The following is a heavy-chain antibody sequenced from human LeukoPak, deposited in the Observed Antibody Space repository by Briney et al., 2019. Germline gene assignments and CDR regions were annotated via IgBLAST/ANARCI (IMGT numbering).Heavy chain of an antibody. V-gene: IGHV4-34*01. D-gene: IGHD3-9*01. CDR2: INHSGST. Sequence: SETLSFTCAGDGGSFSGYYWNWSRKRPGKGLEWLGEINHSGSTNYNPSLKSRVTISVDTSKNQFSLKLSSATAADTAVYYCARRPIYDILTGYSNYYYYGMDVWGQGTTVTVSS. CDR1: GGSFSGYY. J-gene: IGHJ6*02. CDR3: ARRPIYDILTGYSNYYYYGMDV.